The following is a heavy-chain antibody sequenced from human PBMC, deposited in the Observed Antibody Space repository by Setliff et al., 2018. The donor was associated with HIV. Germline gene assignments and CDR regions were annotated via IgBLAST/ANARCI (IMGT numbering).Heavy chain of an antibody. CDR1: GFTVSGSY. V-gene: IGHV4-31*02. D-gene: IGHD5-18*01. J-gene: IGHJ4*02. Sequence: LRLSCAASGFTVSGSYMSWVRQAPGKGLEWIGYIYYSGSTYYNPSFKSRLTMSVDPSKNQFSLRLNSVTAADTAVYYCARGTWIQLSALALFDYWGQGTLVTVSS. CDR3: ARGTWIQLSALALFDY. CDR2: IYYSGST.